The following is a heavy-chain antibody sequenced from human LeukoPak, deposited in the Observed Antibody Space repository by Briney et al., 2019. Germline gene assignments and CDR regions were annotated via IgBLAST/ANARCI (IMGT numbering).Heavy chain of an antibody. CDR2: IHYRGTT. Sequence: SETLSLTCTVSGGSISSYYWTWIRQSPGKGLEWIGYIHYRGTTDYNPSLKSRVTISVDTSKNQFSLKLTSVTAADTAVYYCAIRRLPGAFDIWGQGTMVTVSS. V-gene: IGHV4-59*01. CDR1: GGSISSYY. J-gene: IGHJ3*02. D-gene: IGHD4-11*01. CDR3: AIRRLPGAFDI.